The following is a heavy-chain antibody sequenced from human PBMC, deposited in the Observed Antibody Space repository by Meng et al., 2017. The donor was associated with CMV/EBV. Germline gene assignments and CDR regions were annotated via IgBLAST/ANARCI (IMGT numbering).Heavy chain of an antibody. CDR2: INHSGST. CDR1: GGSFSGYY. J-gene: IGHJ6*02. V-gene: IGHV4-34*01. CDR3: ARGGRDVLRFLEWLPGRYGMDV. D-gene: IGHD3-3*01. Sequence: GSLRLSCAVYGGSFSGYYWSWIRQLPGKGLEWIGEINHSGSTNYNPSLKSRVTISVDTSKNQFSLKLSSVTAADTAVYYCARGGRDVLRFLEWLPGRYGMDVWGQGTTVTVSS.